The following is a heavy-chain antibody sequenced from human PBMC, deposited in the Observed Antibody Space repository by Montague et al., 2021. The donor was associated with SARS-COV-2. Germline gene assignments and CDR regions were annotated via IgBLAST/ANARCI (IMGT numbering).Heavy chain of an antibody. D-gene: IGHD2-8*01. J-gene: IGHJ5*01. CDR1: YGSFSSYY. V-gene: IGHV4-34*01. Sequence: SETLSLTCTVYYGSFSSYYWSWIRQAPGKGLEWIGEINHSGTTNYNPSLRSRVTMSGDTSKNQFSLNLTSVSAADTAVYYCARGGSFCFGHVCYLPRSGFDSWGQGTLVTVSS. CDR2: INHSGTT. CDR3: ARGGSFCFGHVCYLPRSGFDS.